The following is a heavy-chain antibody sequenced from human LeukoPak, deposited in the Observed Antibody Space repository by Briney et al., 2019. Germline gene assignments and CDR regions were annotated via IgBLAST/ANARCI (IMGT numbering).Heavy chain of an antibody. CDR1: GFTFSSYE. Sequence: GGSLRLSCAASGFTFSSYEMNWVRQAPGKGLEWVSYISSSGSTIYYADSVKGRFTISRDNAKNSLYLQMNSLRAEDTAVYYCARGRVAVAGIFYWDQGTLVTVSS. D-gene: IGHD6-19*01. CDR3: ARGRVAVAGIFY. V-gene: IGHV3-48*03. J-gene: IGHJ4*02. CDR2: ISSSGSTI.